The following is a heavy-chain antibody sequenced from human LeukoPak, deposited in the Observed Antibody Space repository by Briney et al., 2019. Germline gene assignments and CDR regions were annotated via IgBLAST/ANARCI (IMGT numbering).Heavy chain of an antibody. CDR2: ISSSSTYI. CDR3: ARPTWSYNAFDI. V-gene: IGHV3-21*01. J-gene: IGHJ3*02. CDR1: GFTFNNYN. Sequence: GGSLRLSCTASGFTFNNYNLNWVRQAPGKGLEWFSSISSSSTYIYYADSVKGRFTVSRDNAKSSVYLQMNSLRSEDTAVYYCARPTWSYNAFDIWGRGTLVTVSS. D-gene: IGHD2-15*01.